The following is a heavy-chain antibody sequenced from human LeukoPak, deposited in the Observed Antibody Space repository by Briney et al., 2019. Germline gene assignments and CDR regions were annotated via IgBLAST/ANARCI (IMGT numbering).Heavy chain of an antibody. V-gene: IGHV3-74*01. J-gene: IGHJ6*03. CDR1: GFTFSSYW. Sequence: PGGSLRLSRAASGFTFSSYWMHWVRQAPGKGLVWVSRINSGGSSTNYADSVKGRFTISRHYVENTLYLQMNSLRAEDAAVYYCASRGYSSGWYYYYYYMDVGDKGTTDT. CDR3: ASRGYSSGWYYYYYYMDV. CDR2: INSGGSST. D-gene: IGHD6-19*01.